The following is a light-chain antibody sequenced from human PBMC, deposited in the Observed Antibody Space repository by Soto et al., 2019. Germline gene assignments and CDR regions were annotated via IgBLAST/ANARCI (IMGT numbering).Light chain of an antibody. CDR3: QQLTSSPP. V-gene: IGKV1-9*01. J-gene: IGKJ4*01. CDR1: QGISSY. Sequence: IQLTQSPSSLSASVGDRVTITCRASQGISSYLAWYQQKPGKAPKLLIYAASTLQSGVPSRFSGSGSGTDFTLTISSLHPEDFATYYCQQLTSSPPFGGGPKADIK. CDR2: AAS.